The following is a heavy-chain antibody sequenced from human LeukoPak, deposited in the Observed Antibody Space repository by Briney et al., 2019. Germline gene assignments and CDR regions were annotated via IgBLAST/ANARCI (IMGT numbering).Heavy chain of an antibody. CDR1: GGSFSGYY. V-gene: IGHV4-34*01. J-gene: IGHJ4*02. CDR3: ARKLRYSRNFDY. D-gene: IGHD3-9*01. Sequence: SETLSLTRAVYGGSFSGYYWSWIRQPPGKGLEWIGEINHSGSTNYNPSLKSRVTISVDTSKNQFSLKLSSVTAADTAVYYCARKLRYSRNFDYWGQGTLVTVSS. CDR2: INHSGST.